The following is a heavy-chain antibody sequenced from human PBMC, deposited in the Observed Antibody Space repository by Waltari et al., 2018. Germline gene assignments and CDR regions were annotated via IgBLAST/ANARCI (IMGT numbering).Heavy chain of an antibody. CDR2: IKGNGGEE. J-gene: IGHJ3*02. V-gene: IGHV3-7*01. CDR3: AREDGGDAFDI. CDR1: GFTFSHSW. Sequence: EVQLVESGGALVQPGGSLRLSCAASGFTFSHSWLSWVRQAPGKGVEWVANIKGNGGEEYYVDSVKGRFTISRDNAKNSLYLQMNSLRAEDTALYYCAREDGGDAFDIWGQGTMVTVSS.